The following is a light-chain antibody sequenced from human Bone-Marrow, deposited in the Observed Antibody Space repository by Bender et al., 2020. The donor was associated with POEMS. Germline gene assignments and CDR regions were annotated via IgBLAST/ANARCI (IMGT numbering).Light chain of an antibody. V-gene: IGLV2-11*01. CDR2: DVS. CDR3: YSYTTANTYV. CDR1: SSDIGSYKY. J-gene: IGLJ1*01. Sequence: QSALTQPRSVSGSPGQSVTISCTGTSSDIGSYKYVPWYQHHPGKAPKLLIYDVSSRPSGVSLRFSGSKSGNTASLTISGLQAEDEADYYCYSYTTANTYVFGTGTKVTVL.